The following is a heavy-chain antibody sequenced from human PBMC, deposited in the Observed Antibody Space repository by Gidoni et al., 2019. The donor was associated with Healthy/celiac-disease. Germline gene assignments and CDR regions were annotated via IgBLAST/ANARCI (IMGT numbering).Heavy chain of an antibody. CDR2: IYYSGST. CDR3: ASPSIYYDFWSGYSTRGFDP. V-gene: IGHV4-39*01. J-gene: IGHJ5*02. D-gene: IGHD3-3*01. Sequence: QLQLQESGPGLVKPSETLSLTCTVSGGSISSSRYYWGWIRQPPGKGLEWIGSIYYSGSTYYNPSLKSRVTISVDTSKNQFSLKLSSVTAADTAVYYCASPSIYYDFWSGYSTRGFDPWGQGTLVTVSS. CDR1: GGSISSSRYY.